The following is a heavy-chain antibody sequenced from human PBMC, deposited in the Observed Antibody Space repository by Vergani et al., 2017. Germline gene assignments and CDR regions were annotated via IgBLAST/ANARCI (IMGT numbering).Heavy chain of an antibody. CDR1: GYTFTDYY. J-gene: IGHJ4*02. CDR2: INPYSGGT. V-gene: IGHV1-2*02. D-gene: IGHD1-26*01. Sequence: QVQLVQSGAEVKKPGASVKVSCKASGYTFTDYYMHWVRQAPGQGLGWMGWINPYSGGTKYAQKLQGRVTMTRDTSIRTAYMELSRLKFDGAAVYYCAGDGPGSASDSWGQGTLVTVSS. CDR3: AGDGPGSASDS.